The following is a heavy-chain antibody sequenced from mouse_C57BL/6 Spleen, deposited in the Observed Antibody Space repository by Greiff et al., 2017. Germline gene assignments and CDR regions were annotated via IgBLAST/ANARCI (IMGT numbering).Heavy chain of an antibody. Sequence: QVQLQQSGAELVKPGASVKISCKASGYAFSSYWMNWVKQRPGKGLEWIGEIYPGDGDTNYNGKFKGKATLTADKSSSTAYMQHSSLTSEDSAVYFCARGGDERAMDYWGQGTSVTVSS. D-gene: IGHD3-3*01. CDR2: IYPGDGDT. J-gene: IGHJ4*01. V-gene: IGHV1-80*01. CDR1: GYAFSSYW. CDR3: ARGGDERAMDY.